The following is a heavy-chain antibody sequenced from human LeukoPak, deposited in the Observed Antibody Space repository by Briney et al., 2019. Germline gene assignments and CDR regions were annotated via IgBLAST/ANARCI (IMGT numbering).Heavy chain of an antibody. CDR3: ARAVWFGELRGGAVDY. D-gene: IGHD3-10*01. CDR1: GGSISSYY. V-gene: IGHV4-30-4*01. CDR2: IYYSGST. J-gene: IGHJ4*02. Sequence: SETLSLTCTVSGGSISSYYWSWIRQPPGKGLEWIGYIYYSGSTYYNPSLKSRVTISVDTSKNQFSLKLSSVTAADTAVYYCARAVWFGELRGGAVDYWGQGTLVTVSS.